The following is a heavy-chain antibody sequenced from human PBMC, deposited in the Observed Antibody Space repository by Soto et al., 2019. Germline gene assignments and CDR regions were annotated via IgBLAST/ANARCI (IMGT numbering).Heavy chain of an antibody. Sequence: SETLSLTCAVSGGSISSGDYSWSWIRQPPGKGLEWIGYSTYSGTTYYNPSLKSRLTMSLDTSQNQFSLKLNSVTAADTAVYFCARVPSPFDFYYAMDVWGQGTTVTVSS. J-gene: IGHJ6*02. CDR1: GGSISSGDYS. CDR2: STYSGTT. D-gene: IGHD3-16*01. CDR3: ARVPSPFDFYYAMDV. V-gene: IGHV4-30-4*02.